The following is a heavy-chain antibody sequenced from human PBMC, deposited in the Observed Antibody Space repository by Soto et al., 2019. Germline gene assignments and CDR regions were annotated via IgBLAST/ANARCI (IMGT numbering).Heavy chain of an antibody. CDR3: AKGGSTSYLRYYFDY. CDR1: GFTFSNAW. D-gene: IGHD1-20*01. Sequence: GGSLRLSCAASGFTFSNAWMSWVRQAPGKGLEWVGRIKSKTDGSNQYYADSVKGRFTISRDNSKNTLYLQVNSLRADDTAVYFCAKGGSTSYLRYYFDYWGQGTLVTVSS. CDR2: IKSKTDGSNQ. J-gene: IGHJ4*02. V-gene: IGHV3-15*01.